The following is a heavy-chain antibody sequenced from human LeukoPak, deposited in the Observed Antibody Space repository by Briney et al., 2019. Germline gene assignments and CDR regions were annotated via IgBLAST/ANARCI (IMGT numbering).Heavy chain of an antibody. D-gene: IGHD6-19*01. J-gene: IGHJ4*02. CDR2: ISSDGTIK. Sequence: GGSLRHSCVASGFSFNSYVMHWVRQAPGKGLVWVAVISSDGTIKYYADSVKGRFTISRDNSKNTLYLQMNSLTAEDTAAYYCATDAVAASPDYSDNWGQGTLVTVSS. CDR3: ATDAVAASPDYSDN. CDR1: GFSFNSYV. V-gene: IGHV3-30-3*02.